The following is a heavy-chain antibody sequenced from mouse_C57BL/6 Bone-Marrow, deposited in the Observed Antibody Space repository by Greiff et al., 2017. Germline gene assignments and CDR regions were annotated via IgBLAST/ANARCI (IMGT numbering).Heavy chain of an antibody. V-gene: IGHV1-69*01. CDR3: ARESDFDY. Sequence: VQLQQPGAELVMPGASVKLSCKASGYTFTSYWMHWVKQRPGQGLEWIGDIDPSDSDTNYNQKFKGKSTLTVDKSSSTAYMQLSSLTSEDSAVYYCARESDFDYWGQGTTLTVSS. CDR1: GYTFTSYW. J-gene: IGHJ2*01. CDR2: IDPSDSDT.